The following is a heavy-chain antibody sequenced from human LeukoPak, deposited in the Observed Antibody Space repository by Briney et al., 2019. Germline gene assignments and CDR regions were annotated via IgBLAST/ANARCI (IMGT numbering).Heavy chain of an antibody. CDR1: GYNFGGYW. CDR3: ATPHDATAYYYDSSGYFY. V-gene: IGHV5-51*01. CDR2: IYPAGSDT. Sequence: GESLKISCKGSGYNFGGYWIAWVRQMPGKGLEWMGIIYPAGSDTRYSPSFQGQVTISADKSITTAYLQWSSLKASDTAMYYCATPHDATAYYYDSSGYFYWGQGTLVTVSS. D-gene: IGHD3-22*01. J-gene: IGHJ4*02.